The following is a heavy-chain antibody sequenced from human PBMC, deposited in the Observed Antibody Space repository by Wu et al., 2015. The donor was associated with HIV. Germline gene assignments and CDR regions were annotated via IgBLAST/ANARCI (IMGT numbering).Heavy chain of an antibody. V-gene: IGHV1-2*02. D-gene: IGHD2-21*01. CDR1: GYTFTGYY. CDR2: INPNSGGT. J-gene: IGHJ3*02. CDR3: ARVLGILWEDHAFDI. Sequence: QVQLVQSGAEVKKPGASVKVSCKASGYTFTGYYMHWVRQAPGQGLEWMGWINPNSGGTNYAQKFQGRVTMTRDTSISTAYMELSRLRSDDTAVYYCARVLGILWEDHAFDIWGQGTMVTVSS.